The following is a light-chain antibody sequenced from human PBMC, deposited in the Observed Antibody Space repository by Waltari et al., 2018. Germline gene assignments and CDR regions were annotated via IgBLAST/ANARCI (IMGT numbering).Light chain of an antibody. Sequence: QSALTQPASVSGSPGQSITISCTGTSSDVGGYKYVSWYQQHPGKAPKLMIYDVSKRPSGVPNRFSGSKSGNTASLTISGLQAEDEADFCSSYTSSSTYVFGTGTKVTVL. V-gene: IGLV2-14*01. CDR3: SSYTSSSTYV. CDR1: SSDVGGYKY. CDR2: DVS. J-gene: IGLJ1*01.